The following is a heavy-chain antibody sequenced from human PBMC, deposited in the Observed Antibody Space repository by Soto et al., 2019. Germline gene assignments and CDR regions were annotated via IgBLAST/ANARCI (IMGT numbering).Heavy chain of an antibody. CDR2: IYYSGST. D-gene: IGHD3-10*01. J-gene: IGHJ6*04. CDR3: ARDRGYGSGSYYGRVFTDV. CDR1: GGSISSYY. V-gene: IGHV4-59*01. Sequence: SETLSLTCTVSGGSISSYYWSWIRQPPGKGLEWIGYIYYSGSTNYNPSLKSRVTISVDTSKNQFSLKLSSVTAADTAVYYCARDRGYGSGSYYGRVFTDVWGKGTTVTVSS.